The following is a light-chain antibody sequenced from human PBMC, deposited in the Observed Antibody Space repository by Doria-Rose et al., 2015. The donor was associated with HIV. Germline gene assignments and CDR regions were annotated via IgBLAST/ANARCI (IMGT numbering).Light chain of an antibody. CDR1: QSFSSTY. Sequence: EIVLTQSPGTLSLSPGERATLSCRASQSFSSTYLAWYQQKPGQAPSLLIYDGSTRATGIPDRFSARGSGTDFTLTINRLEPEDFALYYCHQYGTSWTFGQGTMVEI. CDR3: HQYGTSWT. V-gene: IGKV3-20*01. J-gene: IGKJ1*01. CDR2: DGS.